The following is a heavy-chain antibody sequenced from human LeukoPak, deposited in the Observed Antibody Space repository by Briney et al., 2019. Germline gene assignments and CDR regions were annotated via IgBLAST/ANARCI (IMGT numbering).Heavy chain of an antibody. CDR2: IYYSGST. CDR3: AKIPRYSSGWYPSGAFDI. V-gene: IGHV4-39*01. J-gene: IGHJ3*02. D-gene: IGHD6-19*01. CDR1: GGSISSSSYY. Sequence: PSETLSLTCTVSGGSISSSSYYWGWIRQPPGKGLEWIGSIYYSGSTYYNPSLKSRVTISVDTSKNQFSLKLSSVTAADTAVYYCAKIPRYSSGWYPSGAFDIWGQGTMVTVSS.